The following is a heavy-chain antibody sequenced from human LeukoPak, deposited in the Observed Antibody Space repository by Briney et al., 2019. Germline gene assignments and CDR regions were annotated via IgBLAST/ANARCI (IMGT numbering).Heavy chain of an antibody. CDR3: AKEIIAVAGEPYYYGMDV. Sequence: PSETLSLTCAVYGGSFSGYYWSWVRQAPGKGLEWVSAISGSGGRTYYADFVKGRFTISRDNSKNTLYLQMNSLRAEDTAVYYCAKEIIAVAGEPYYYGMDVWGQGTTVTVSS. CDR2: ISGSGGRT. V-gene: IGHV3-23*01. D-gene: IGHD6-19*01. CDR1: GGSFSGYY. J-gene: IGHJ6*02.